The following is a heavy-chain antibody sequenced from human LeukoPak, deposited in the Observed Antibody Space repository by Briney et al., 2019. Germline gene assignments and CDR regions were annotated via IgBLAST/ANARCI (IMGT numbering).Heavy chain of an antibody. CDR1: GGSISSSFYY. V-gene: IGHV4-39*02. CDR3: ARHRSGIAAPPGV. CDR2: IHYSGST. Sequence: SETLSLTCTVSGGSISSSFYYWGWIRQPPGKGLGWIGSIHYSGSTYYNPSLKSRVTISVDTSKNHFSLKLRSLTAADTAVYYCARHRSGIAAPPGVWGQGTLVTVSS. D-gene: IGHD6-13*01. J-gene: IGHJ4*02.